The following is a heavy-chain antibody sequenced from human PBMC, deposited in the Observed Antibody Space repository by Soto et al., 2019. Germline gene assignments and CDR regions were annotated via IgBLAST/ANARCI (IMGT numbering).Heavy chain of an antibody. D-gene: IGHD3-3*01. CDR3: AREGSYYDFWSGYYYYYMDV. CDR2: INAGNGNT. CDR1: GYTFTSYA. Sequence: QVQLVQSGAEVKKPGASVKVSCKASGYTFTSYAMHWVRQAPGQRLEWMGWINAGNGNTKYSQKFQGRVTITRDTSASTAYMELSSLRSDDTAVYYCAREGSYYDFWSGYYYYYMDVWGKGTTVTVSS. V-gene: IGHV1-3*01. J-gene: IGHJ6*03.